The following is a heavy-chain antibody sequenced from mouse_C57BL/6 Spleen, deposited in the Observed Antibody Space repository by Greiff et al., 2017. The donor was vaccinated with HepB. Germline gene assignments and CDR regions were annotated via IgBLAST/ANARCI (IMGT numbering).Heavy chain of an antibody. Sequence: VQLQQPGAELVMPGASVKLSCKASGYTFTSYWMHWVKQRPGQGLEWIGEIDPSDSYTNYNQKFKGKSTLTVDKSSSTAYMQLSSLTSEDSAVYYYARRRRSNHAMYYWGQGTSVTVSS. J-gene: IGHJ4*01. V-gene: IGHV1-69*01. D-gene: IGHD2-5*01. CDR3: ARRRRSNHAMYY. CDR2: IDPSDSYT. CDR1: GYTFTSYW.